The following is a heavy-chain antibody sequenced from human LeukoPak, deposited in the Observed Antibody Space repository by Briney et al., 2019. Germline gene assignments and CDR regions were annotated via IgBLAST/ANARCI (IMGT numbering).Heavy chain of an antibody. CDR3: AREGVGATDF. J-gene: IGHJ4*02. D-gene: IGHD1-26*01. Sequence: PSETLSLTCSVSGGSINSYGYYWAWIRQPPGKRPEWIGSIFYSVSTHYNPSLQSRITISADTSKGQFSLKLSSVTAADTAVYYCAREGVGATDFWGQGSLVTVSS. CDR2: IFYSVST. CDR1: GGSINSYGYY. V-gene: IGHV4-39*02.